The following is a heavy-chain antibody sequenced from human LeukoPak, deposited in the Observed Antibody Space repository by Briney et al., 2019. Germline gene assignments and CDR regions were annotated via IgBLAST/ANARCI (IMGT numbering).Heavy chain of an antibody. CDR1: GYTFTSYG. D-gene: IGHD3-16*01. V-gene: IGHV1-18*01. CDR2: ISAYNGNT. J-gene: IGHJ5*02. Sequence: ASVKVSCKASGYTFTSYGISWVRQAPGQGLEWMGWISAYNGNTNYAQKLQGRVTMTTDTSTSTAYMELRSLRSDDTAVYYCARGCSAAGGRPILWDNWFEPWGQGTLVTVSS. CDR3: ARGCSAAGGRPILWDNWFEP.